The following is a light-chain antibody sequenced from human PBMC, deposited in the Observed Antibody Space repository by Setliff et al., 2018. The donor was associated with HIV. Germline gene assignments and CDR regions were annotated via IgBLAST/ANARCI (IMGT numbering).Light chain of an antibody. CDR3: SSYTSTSAYV. J-gene: IGLJ1*01. CDR1: GRDIGGYNY. V-gene: IGLV2-14*03. CDR2: GVT. Sequence: QSALTQPRSVSGSPGQSITISCIGTGRDIGGYNYVSWYQQHPGKAPKLIIYGVTKRSSGVSNRFSGSKAGTTASLTISGLQAEDEVDYYCSSYTSTSAYVFGTGTKVTVL.